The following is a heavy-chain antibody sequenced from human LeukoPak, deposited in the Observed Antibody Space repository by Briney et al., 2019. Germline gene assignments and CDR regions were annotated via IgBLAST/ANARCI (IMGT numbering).Heavy chain of an antibody. D-gene: IGHD4-23*01. Sequence: GGSLRLSCAVSGFTFSSYEMNWVRQAPGKGLEWVSYISSSGSTIYYADSVKGRFTISRDNAKNSLYLQMNSLRTEGTAVYYCARVHGGNFAFDYWGQGTLVTVSS. J-gene: IGHJ4*02. CDR1: GFTFSSYE. V-gene: IGHV3-48*03. CDR3: ARVHGGNFAFDY. CDR2: ISSSGSTI.